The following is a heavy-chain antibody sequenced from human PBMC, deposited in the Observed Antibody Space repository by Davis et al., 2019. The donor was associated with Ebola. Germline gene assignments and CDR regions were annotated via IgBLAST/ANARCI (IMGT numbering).Heavy chain of an antibody. CDR1: GFTFSSYG. D-gene: IGHD1-26*01. V-gene: IGHV3-30*18. CDR3: AKDPRTARLGAIFDY. J-gene: IGHJ4*02. CDR2: ISYDGSNK. Sequence: GESLKISCAASGFTFSSYGMHWVRQAPGKGLEWVAVISYDGSNKYYADSVKGRFTISRDNSKNTLYLQMNSLRAEDTAVYYCAKDPRTARLGAIFDYWGQGTLVTVSS.